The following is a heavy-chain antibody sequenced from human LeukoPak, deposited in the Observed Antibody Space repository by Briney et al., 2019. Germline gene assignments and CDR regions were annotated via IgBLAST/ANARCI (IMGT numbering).Heavy chain of an antibody. CDR1: GSIFTSYW. CDR2: IYPGDSDT. Sequence: GASLKISCKGSGSIFTSYWIGWVRQVPGKGLEWMGIIYPGDSDTRYSPSFQGQVTISADKSISTAYLQWSSLKASDTAMYYCARGVGSSWDYYYYGMDVWGQGTTVTVSS. CDR3: ARGVGSSWDYYYYGMDV. D-gene: IGHD6-13*01. V-gene: IGHV5-51*01. J-gene: IGHJ6*02.